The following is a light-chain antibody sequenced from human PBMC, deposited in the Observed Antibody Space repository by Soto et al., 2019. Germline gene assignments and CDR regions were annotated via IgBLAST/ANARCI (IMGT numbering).Light chain of an antibody. Sequence: DIVMTQSPDSLAVSLGERATINCRSSQSVLYSSNNKNYLAWYQQKPGHPPKLLIYWTSTQESGVPDRFSGSGSGTDFTLTISSLQAEDVAVYYCHQYYSLPYTFGQGTKLEIK. CDR3: HQYYSLPYT. V-gene: IGKV4-1*01. CDR1: QSVLYSSNNKNY. J-gene: IGKJ2*01. CDR2: WTS.